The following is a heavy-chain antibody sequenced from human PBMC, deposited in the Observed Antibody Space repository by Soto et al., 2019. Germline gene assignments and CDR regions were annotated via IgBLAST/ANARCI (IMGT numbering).Heavy chain of an antibody. CDR3: ARGSAVAGKLDY. CDR2: TYYRSKWYN. V-gene: IGHV6-1*01. J-gene: IGHJ4*02. Sequence: SQTLSITCAISGDSVSSNSAAWNWIRQSPSRGLEWLGRTYYRSKWYNDYAVSVKSRITINPDTSKYQFSLQLNSVTPEDTAVYYCARGSAVAGKLDYWGQGTLVTVSS. D-gene: IGHD6-19*01. CDR1: GDSVSSNSAA.